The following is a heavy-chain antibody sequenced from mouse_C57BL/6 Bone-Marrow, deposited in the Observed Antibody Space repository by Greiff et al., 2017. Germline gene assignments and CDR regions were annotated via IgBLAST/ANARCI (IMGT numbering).Heavy chain of an antibody. CDR1: GFSLTSYG. V-gene: IGHV2-2*01. CDR3: ASAPLCYDYEWFAY. Sequence: QVQLQQSGPGLVQPSQSLSITCTVSGFSLTSYGVHWVRQSPGKGLEWLGVIWSGGSTDYNAAFISRLSISKDNSKSQVFFKMNRLQAGDTAMYYCASAPLCYDYEWFAYWVQGTLVTVSA. CDR2: IWSGGST. D-gene: IGHD2-4*01. J-gene: IGHJ3*01.